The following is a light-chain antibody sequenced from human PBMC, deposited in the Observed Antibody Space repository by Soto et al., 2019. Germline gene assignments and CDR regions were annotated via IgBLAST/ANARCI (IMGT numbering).Light chain of an antibody. J-gene: IGLJ3*02. V-gene: IGLV1-40*01. CDR3: QSYDSSLSGWV. Sequence: QSVLTQPPSVSRAPGQRVTISCTGRSSNIGGGYDVHWYQQLPGTAPKLLIYANTNRPSGVPDRFSGSKSGTSASLAITGLQAEDDADYYCQSYDSSLSGWVFGGGTKLTVL. CDR2: ANT. CDR1: SSNIGGGYD.